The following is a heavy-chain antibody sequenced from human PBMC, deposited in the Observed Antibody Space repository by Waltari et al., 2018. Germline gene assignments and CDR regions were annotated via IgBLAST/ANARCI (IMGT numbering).Heavy chain of an antibody. CDR2: INPNSGGT. CDR3: ASGSRGVAATHRFDP. Sequence: QVQLVQSGAEVKKPGASVKVSCKASGYTFTGYYMHWVRQAPGQGLEWMGRINPNSGGTNYAQKFQGRVTMTRDTSISTAYMELSRLRSDDAAVYYCASGSRGVAATHRFDPWGQGTLVTVSS. CDR1: GYTFTGYY. J-gene: IGHJ5*02. D-gene: IGHD2-15*01. V-gene: IGHV1-2*06.